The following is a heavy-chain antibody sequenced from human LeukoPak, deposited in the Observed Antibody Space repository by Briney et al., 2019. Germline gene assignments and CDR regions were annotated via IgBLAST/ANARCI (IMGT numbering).Heavy chain of an antibody. J-gene: IGHJ3*02. V-gene: IGHV4-59*01. CDR3: ARGKPRTMWAFDI. D-gene: IGHD3-10*02. Sequence: SETLSLTCTVSGGSISSYYWSWIRQPPGKGLEWIGYIYYSGSTNYNPSLKSRVTISVDTSKNQFSLKLSSVTAADTAVYYCARGKPRTMWAFDIWGQGTMVTVSS. CDR2: IYYSGST. CDR1: GGSISSYY.